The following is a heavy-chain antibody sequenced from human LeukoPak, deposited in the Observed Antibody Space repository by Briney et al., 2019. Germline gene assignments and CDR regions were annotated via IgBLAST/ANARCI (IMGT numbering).Heavy chain of an antibody. Sequence: PSQTLSLTCTVSGGSISSGGYYWSWIRQHPGKGLEWIGYIYYSGSTYYNPSLKGRVTISVDTSKNQFSLKLSSVTAADTAVYYCARRGCSGGSCYSRAVWYLDYWGQGTLVTVSS. D-gene: IGHD2-15*01. J-gene: IGHJ4*02. CDR3: ARRGCSGGSCYSRAVWYLDY. CDR2: IYYSGST. CDR1: GGSISSGGYY. V-gene: IGHV4-31*03.